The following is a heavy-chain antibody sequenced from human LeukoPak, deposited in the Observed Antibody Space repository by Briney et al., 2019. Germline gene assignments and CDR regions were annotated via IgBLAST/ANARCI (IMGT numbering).Heavy chain of an antibody. CDR2: INYSGSI. Sequence: SETLSLTCTVSGGSVVSSTYYWGWIRQPPGKGLEWIASINYSGSIYYNPSLKSRVTISVDTSKNQFSLKLSSVTAADTAVYYCARDVAARPDYFDYWGQGTLVTVSS. CDR1: GGSVVSSTYY. CDR3: ARDVAARPDYFDY. J-gene: IGHJ4*02. D-gene: IGHD6-6*01. V-gene: IGHV4-39*07.